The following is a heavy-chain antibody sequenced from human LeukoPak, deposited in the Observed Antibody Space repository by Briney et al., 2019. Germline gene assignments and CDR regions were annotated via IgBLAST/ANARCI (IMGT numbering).Heavy chain of an antibody. Sequence: SEILSLTCNVSGGSISSSSYYWGWIRQPPGKGLEWIGSIYYSGITYYNPSLKSRVTISVDTSKNQFSLRLRSVTAADTAVYYCATLLYADYGGGFWGQGTLVTVSS. V-gene: IGHV4-39*01. CDR3: ATLLYADYGGGF. CDR1: GGSISSSSYY. CDR2: IYYSGIT. D-gene: IGHD4-17*01. J-gene: IGHJ4*02.